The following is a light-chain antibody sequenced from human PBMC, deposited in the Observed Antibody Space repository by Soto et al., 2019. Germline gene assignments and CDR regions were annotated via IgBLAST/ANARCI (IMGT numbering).Light chain of an antibody. J-gene: IGLJ3*02. Sequence: QPVLTQSPSASASLGASVKLTCTLSSGHTSYAIAWHQQQPEKGPRYLMNLNSDGSHSRGDGIPDRFSGSSSGAERYLTISSLQSEDEAAYYCQTWGTGINWVFGGGTKLTVL. CDR3: QTWGTGINWV. CDR1: SGHTSYA. V-gene: IGLV4-69*01. CDR2: LNSDGSH.